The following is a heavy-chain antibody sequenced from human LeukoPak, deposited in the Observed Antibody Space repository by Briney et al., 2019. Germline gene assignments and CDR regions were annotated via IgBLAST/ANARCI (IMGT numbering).Heavy chain of an antibody. CDR2: INPTSGNT. CDR3: ARCISNYYYYYYMDV. J-gene: IGHJ6*03. V-gene: IGHV1-8*01. CDR1: GYTFTSYD. Sequence: EASVKVSCKAPGYTFTSYDINWVRQATGQGLEWMGWINPTSGNTGYAQKFQGRFTMTRNTSVSTAYMELSSLESEDTAVYYCARCISNYYYYYYMDVWGKGTTVTVSS. D-gene: IGHD2-8*01.